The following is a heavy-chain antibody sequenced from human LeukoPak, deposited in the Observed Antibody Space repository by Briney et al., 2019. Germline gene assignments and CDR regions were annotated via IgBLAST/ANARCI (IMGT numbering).Heavy chain of an antibody. V-gene: IGHV1-2*02. CDR1: GYTFTGYY. J-gene: IGHJ3*02. Sequence: ASVKVSCKASGYTFTGYYMHWVRQAPGQGLEWMGWINPNSGGTNYAQKFQGRVTMTRDTSTSTAYMELSRLRSNDTAVYYCARGVPYYDFWSGYAGDAFDIWGQGTMVTVSS. D-gene: IGHD3-3*01. CDR3: ARGVPYYDFWSGYAGDAFDI. CDR2: INPNSGGT.